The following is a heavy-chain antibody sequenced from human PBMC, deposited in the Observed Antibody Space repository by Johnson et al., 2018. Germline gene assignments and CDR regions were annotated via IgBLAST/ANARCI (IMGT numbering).Heavy chain of an antibody. CDR2: ISWNSRTL. D-gene: IGHD4-11*01. CDR1: GFTCDDFA. V-gene: IGHV3-9*01. Sequence: EVQLVETGGGLVQPGRSRRLSCTASGFTCDDFAMHWVRQGPGTGLEWVPGISWNSRTLDYADSVKGRFTISRVNAKNSPYLQMNSRRGEDTALYYCTKDIHDYSNSGVRYGMDVWGQGTSVTVSS. J-gene: IGHJ6*02. CDR3: TKDIHDYSNSGVRYGMDV.